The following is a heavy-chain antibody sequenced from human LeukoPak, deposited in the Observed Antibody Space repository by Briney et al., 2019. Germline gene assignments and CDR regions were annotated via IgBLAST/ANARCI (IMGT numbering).Heavy chain of an antibody. CDR2: IYYSGSN. J-gene: IGHJ4*02. V-gene: IGHV4-59*08. CDR1: GGSISSYY. CDR3: ARSRETYYYGSGSYEVDY. D-gene: IGHD3-10*01. Sequence: PSETLSLTCTVSGGSISSYYWSWIRQPPGKGLEWVGYIYYSGSNNYNPSLKSRVTISVDTSKNQFSLKLSSVTAADTAVYYCARSRETYYYGSGSYEVDYWGQGTLVTVSS.